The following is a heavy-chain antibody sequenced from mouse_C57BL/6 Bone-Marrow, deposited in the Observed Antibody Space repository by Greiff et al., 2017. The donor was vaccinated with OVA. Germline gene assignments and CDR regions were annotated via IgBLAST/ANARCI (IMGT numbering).Heavy chain of an antibody. CDR1: GFNIKDDY. J-gene: IGHJ4*01. Sequence: VQLQQSGAELVRPGASVTLSCTASGFNIKDDYMHWVKQRPEQGLEWIGWIDPENGDTEYASKFQGKATITADTSSNTAYLQLSSLTSEDTAVYYCTSYFMDYWGQGTSVTVSS. V-gene: IGHV14-4*01. CDR3: TSYFMDY. CDR2: IDPENGDT. D-gene: IGHD1-1*01.